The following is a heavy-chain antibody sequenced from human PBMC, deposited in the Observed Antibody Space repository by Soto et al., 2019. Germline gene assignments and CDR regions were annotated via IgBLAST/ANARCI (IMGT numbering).Heavy chain of an antibody. D-gene: IGHD3-3*01. J-gene: IGHJ6*02. Sequence: QVQLVESGGGVVQPGRSLRLSCAASGFTFTSYAMHWVRQAPGKGLEWVAVISNDGSNYYYADSVRGRFTISRDKTKYSLFLQMIMVICEDSGGYCCTGGTTLAIFAYDMDVWGQGTTVTVS. CDR3: TGGTTLAIFAYDMDV. V-gene: IGHV3-30-3*01. CDR2: ISNDGSNY. CDR1: GFTFTSYA.